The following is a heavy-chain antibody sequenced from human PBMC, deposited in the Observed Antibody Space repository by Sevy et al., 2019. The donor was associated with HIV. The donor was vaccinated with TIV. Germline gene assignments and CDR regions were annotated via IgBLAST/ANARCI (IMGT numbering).Heavy chain of an antibody. J-gene: IGHJ4*02. V-gene: IGHV3-23*01. D-gene: IGHD6-19*01. CDR2: ISASGGTT. CDR1: GFTFCSYA. CDR3: ANQGHSSGWYYFDY. Sequence: GGSLRLSCAASGFTFCSYAMSWVRQAPKKGLEWVSTISASGGTTYYADSVKGRFIISRDNSKNTLYLQMNTLRAEDTAVYYCANQGHSSGWYYFDYWGQGTLVTVSS.